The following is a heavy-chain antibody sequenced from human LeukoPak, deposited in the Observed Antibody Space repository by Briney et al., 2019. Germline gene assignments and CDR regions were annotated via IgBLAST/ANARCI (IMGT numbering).Heavy chain of an antibody. V-gene: IGHV1-18*01. Sequence: EASVKVSCKASGYTFTSYDISWVRQAPGQGLEWMGWISAYNGNTNYAQKLQGRVTMTTDTSTSTAYMELRSLRSDDTAVYYCARAPLWSSGWYLAFDYWGQGTLVTVSS. CDR3: ARAPLWSSGWYLAFDY. J-gene: IGHJ4*02. CDR1: GYTFTSYD. CDR2: ISAYNGNT. D-gene: IGHD6-19*01.